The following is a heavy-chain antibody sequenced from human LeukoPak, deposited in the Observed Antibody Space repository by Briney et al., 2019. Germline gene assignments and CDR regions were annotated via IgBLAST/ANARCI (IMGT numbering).Heavy chain of an antibody. V-gene: IGHV3-30*04. D-gene: IGHD3-10*01. CDR3: ARFPLGSGSSYDFDY. CDR1: GFTFSSYA. CDR2: ISYDGSNK. Sequence: GGSLRLSCAASGFTFSSYAMHWVRQAPGKGLEWVAVISYDGSNKYYADSVKGRFTISRDNSKNTLYLQMNSLRAEDTAVYYCARFPLGSGSSYDFDYWGQGTLVTASS. J-gene: IGHJ4*02.